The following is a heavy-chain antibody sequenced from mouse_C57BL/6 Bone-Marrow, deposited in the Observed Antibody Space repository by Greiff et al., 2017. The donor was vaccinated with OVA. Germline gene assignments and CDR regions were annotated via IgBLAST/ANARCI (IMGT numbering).Heavy chain of an antibody. CDR3: ASPFLFAY. CDR2: IWSGGST. J-gene: IGHJ3*01. V-gene: IGHV2-2*01. CDR1: GFSFTSYG. Sequence: VQLQESGPGLVQPSQCLSITCTVSGFSFTSYGVHWVRQSPGKGLEWLGVIWSGGSTDYNAAFISRLGISKDNSKSQVFFKMNSLQADDTAIYYCASPFLFAYWGQGTLVTVSA.